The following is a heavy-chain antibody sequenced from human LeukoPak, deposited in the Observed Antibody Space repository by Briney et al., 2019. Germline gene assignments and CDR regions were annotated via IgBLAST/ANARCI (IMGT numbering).Heavy chain of an antibody. J-gene: IGHJ4*02. V-gene: IGHV3-33*01. CDR2: IWSDGSNK. D-gene: IGHD6-13*01. CDR1: GLTFSAYG. Sequence: GGSLRLSCVASGLTFSAYGMHWVRQAPGKGLEWVAVIWSDGSNKYYADSVKGRFTISRDNSKNTLYLQMNSLRGEDTAVYYCASAAGPFDNWGQGTLVTVSS. CDR3: ASAAGPFDN.